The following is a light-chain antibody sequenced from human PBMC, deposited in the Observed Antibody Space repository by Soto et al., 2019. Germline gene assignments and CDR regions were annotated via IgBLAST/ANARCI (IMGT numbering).Light chain of an antibody. V-gene: IGLV2-8*01. CDR2: NVN. CDR1: SSDVGSYDY. J-gene: IGLJ1*01. CDR3: SSYAGSSNV. Sequence: QSVLIQPPSVSGSPGQSVTISCTGTSSDVGSYDYVSWYQQHPGTVPKPMIYNVNAQPSGVPDRFSGSKSGNTASLTVSGLQAEDEADYYCSSYAGSSNVFGTGTKLTVL.